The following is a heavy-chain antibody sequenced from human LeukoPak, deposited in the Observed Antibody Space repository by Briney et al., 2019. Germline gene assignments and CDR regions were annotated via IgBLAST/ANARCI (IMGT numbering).Heavy chain of an antibody. CDR2: IYYSGST. D-gene: IGHD6-19*01. V-gene: IGHV4-39*07. J-gene: IGHJ4*02. Sequence: SETLSLTCTVSGGSISSSSYYWGWIRQPPGKGLEWIGSIYYSGSTYYNPSLKSRVTISVDTSKNQFSLKLSSVTAADTAVYYCARGEAVAAPIEIDYWGQGTLVTVSS. CDR3: ARGEAVAAPIEIDY. CDR1: GGSISSSSYY.